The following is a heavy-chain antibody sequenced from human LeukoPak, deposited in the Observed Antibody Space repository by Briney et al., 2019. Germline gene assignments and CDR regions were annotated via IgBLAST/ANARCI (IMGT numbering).Heavy chain of an antibody. CDR2: IYSGGST. CDR3: ARGTVTMLDY. D-gene: IGHD3-10*01. Sequence: GGSLRLSCAASGFTLSNNYMSWVRQAPGRGLEWVSVIYSGGSTYYVDSVKGRFTISRDNSKILLLLQMNSVRAGDTAVYYGARGTVTMLDYWGQGTLVTVCS. V-gene: IGHV3-66*01. CDR1: GFTLSNNY. J-gene: IGHJ4*02.